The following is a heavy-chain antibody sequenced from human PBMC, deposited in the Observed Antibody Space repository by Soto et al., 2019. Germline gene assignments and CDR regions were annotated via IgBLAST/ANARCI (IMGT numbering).Heavy chain of an antibody. CDR2: IYYSWST. CDR1: GGSISSYS. D-gene: IGHD6-13*01. V-gene: IGHV4-59*08. CDR3: ARQSYSTSWYYFDY. J-gene: IGHJ4*02. Sequence: QVQLQESGPGLVKPSETLSLTCTVSGGSISSYSWSWIRQPPGKGLEGIGSIYYSWSTNYSPSLKSRVIISIDTSKNQFSLKLSSVTAADTAVYYCARQSYSTSWYYFDYWGQGTLVTVSS.